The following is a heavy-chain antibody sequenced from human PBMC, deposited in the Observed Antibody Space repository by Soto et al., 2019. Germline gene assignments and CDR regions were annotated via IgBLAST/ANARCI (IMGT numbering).Heavy chain of an antibody. Sequence: QLQLQESGPGLVKPSETLSLTCTVSGGSISSSSYYWGWIRQPPGKGLEWIGSIYYSGSTYYNPSLKSRVTISVDTSKNQFSLKLSSVTAADTAVYYCARHRRGVVVIETWGQGTLVTVSS. D-gene: IGHD3-22*01. J-gene: IGHJ5*02. CDR1: GGSISSSSYY. V-gene: IGHV4-39*01. CDR3: ARHRRGVVVIET. CDR2: IYYSGST.